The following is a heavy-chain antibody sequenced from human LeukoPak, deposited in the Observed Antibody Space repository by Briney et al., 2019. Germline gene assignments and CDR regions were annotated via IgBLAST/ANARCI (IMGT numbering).Heavy chain of an antibody. V-gene: IGHV3-53*01. CDR3: ARAYRSVLSSED. CDR1: GLTVSSNY. D-gene: IGHD3-16*02. Sequence: GGSLRLSCAASGLTVSSNYMSWVRQAPGKGLEWVSVIYSGGSTSYADSVKGRFTISRDNSKNTLYLQMSSLRAEDTAVYYCARAYRSVLSSEDWGQGTLVTVSS. CDR2: IYSGGST. J-gene: IGHJ4*02.